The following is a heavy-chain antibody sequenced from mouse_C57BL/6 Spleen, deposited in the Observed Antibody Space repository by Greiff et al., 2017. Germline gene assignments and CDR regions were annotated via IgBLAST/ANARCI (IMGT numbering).Heavy chain of an antibody. J-gene: IGHJ1*03. CDR1: GFTFSDYY. Sequence: EVQRVESEGGLVQPGSSMKLSCTASGFTFSDYYMAWVRQVPEKGLEWVANINYDGSSTYYLDSLKSRFIISRDNAKNILYLQMSSLKSEDTATYYCARLPGFDVWGTGTTVTVSS. CDR3: ARLPGFDV. D-gene: IGHD5-5*01. CDR2: INYDGSST. V-gene: IGHV5-16*01.